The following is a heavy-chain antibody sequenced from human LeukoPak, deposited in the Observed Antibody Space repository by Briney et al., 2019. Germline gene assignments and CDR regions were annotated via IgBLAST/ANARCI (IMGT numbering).Heavy chain of an antibody. V-gene: IGHV3-74*01. CDR1: GLTFSVYW. CDR2: INTDGSTT. Sequence: GGSLRLSCAASGLTFSVYWMHWARQAPGKGLVWVSRINTDGSTTRYADSVKGRFTISRDNAKNTLYLQMNSLRAEDTAVYYCARDTSNSLDPWGQGTLVTVSS. J-gene: IGHJ5*02. CDR3: ARDTSNSLDP. D-gene: IGHD6-13*01.